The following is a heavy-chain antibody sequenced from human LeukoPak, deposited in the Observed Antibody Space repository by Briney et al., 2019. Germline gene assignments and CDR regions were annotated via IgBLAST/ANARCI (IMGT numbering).Heavy chain of an antibody. CDR2: IHNTGRT. CDR1: GASISNYY. CDR3: ARYAATGGPNWFDP. V-gene: IGHV4-59*01. J-gene: IGHJ5*02. D-gene: IGHD2-15*01. Sequence: SETLSLTCTVSGASISNYYWSWTRQPPGKGLEWIGYIHNTGRTNYNPSLKSRGNISADTSKNQFSLRLSSVTAADTAIYYCARYAATGGPNWFDPWGPGTLVTVFS.